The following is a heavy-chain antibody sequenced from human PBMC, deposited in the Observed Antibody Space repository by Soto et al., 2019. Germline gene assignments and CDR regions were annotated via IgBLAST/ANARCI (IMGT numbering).Heavy chain of an antibody. CDR1: GGSISSGGYY. D-gene: IGHD3-22*01. J-gene: IGHJ6*02. CDR3: ARDYYDLYGMDV. V-gene: IGHV4-31*03. Sequence: ASETLSLTCTVSGGSISSGGYYWSWIRQHPGKGLEWIGYIYYSGSTYYNPSLKSRVTISVDTSKNQFSLKLSSVTAADTAVYYCARDYYDLYGMDVWGQGTTVTVSS. CDR2: IYYSGST.